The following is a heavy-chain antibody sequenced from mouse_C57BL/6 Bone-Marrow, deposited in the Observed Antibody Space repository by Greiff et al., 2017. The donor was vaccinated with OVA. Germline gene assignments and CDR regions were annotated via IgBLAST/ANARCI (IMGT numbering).Heavy chain of an antibody. J-gene: IGHJ1*03. Sequence: EVMLVESGGDLVKPGGSLKLSCAASGFTFSSYGMSWVRQTPDKRLEWVATISSGGSYTYYPDSVKGRFTISRDNAKNTLYLQMSSLKSEDTAMYYCARHAGYGSLYFDVWGTGTTVTVSS. V-gene: IGHV5-6*01. CDR3: ARHAGYGSLYFDV. CDR1: GFTFSSYG. CDR2: ISSGGSYT. D-gene: IGHD1-1*01.